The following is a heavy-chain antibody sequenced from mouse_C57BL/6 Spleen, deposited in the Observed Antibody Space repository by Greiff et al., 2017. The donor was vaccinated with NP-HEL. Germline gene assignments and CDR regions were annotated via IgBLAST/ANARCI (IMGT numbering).Heavy chain of an antibody. CDR1: GYSITSGYY. D-gene: IGHD2-4*01. V-gene: IGHV3-6*01. CDR3: ARVDYDERDYFDY. Sequence: EVKLQESGPGLVRPSQSLSLTCSVTGYSITSGYYWNWIRQFPGNKLEWMGYISYDGSNNYNPSLKNRISITRDTSKNQFFLKLNSVTTEDTATYYCARVDYDERDYFDYWGQGTTLTVSS. CDR2: ISYDGSN. J-gene: IGHJ2*01.